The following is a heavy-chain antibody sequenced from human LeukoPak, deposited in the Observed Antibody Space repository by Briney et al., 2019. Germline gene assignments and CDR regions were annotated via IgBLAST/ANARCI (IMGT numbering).Heavy chain of an antibody. Sequence: GGSLRLSCAASGFTFSNAWMSWVRQAPGKGLEWVSVIYSGGSTYYADSVKGRFTISRDNSKNTLYLQMNSLRAEDTAVYYCARDPALSSGWYVSDYWGQGTLVTVSS. D-gene: IGHD6-19*01. V-gene: IGHV3-66*01. CDR1: GFTFSNAW. CDR3: ARDPALSSGWYVSDY. J-gene: IGHJ4*02. CDR2: IYSGGST.